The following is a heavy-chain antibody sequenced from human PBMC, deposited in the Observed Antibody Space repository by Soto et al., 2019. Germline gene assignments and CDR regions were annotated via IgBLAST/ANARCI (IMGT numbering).Heavy chain of an antibody. D-gene: IGHD6-6*01. CDR2: INPSGGIT. V-gene: IGHV1-46*01. CDR3: ARGGPRQLVIYGMDV. Sequence: QVQLVQSGTEVKKPGASVKVSCKASGYTFSSYYIHWVRQAPGQGLEGMGIINPSGGITNYAQKFQGRVTMTRETSTRTVYMELSSLRSEDTAVYYCARGGPRQLVIYGMDVWGQGTTVTVSS. CDR1: GYTFSSYY. J-gene: IGHJ6*02.